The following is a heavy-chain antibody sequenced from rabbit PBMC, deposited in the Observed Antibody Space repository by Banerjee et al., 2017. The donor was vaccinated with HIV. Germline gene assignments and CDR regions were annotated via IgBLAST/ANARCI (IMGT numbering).Heavy chain of an antibody. J-gene: IGHJ4*01. CDR1: GFDFTTDY. CDR2: IDPVFGST. D-gene: IGHD8-1*01. Sequence: QLKETGGGLVQPGGSLTLSCKASGFDFTTDYMSWVRQAPGKGLEWIGYIDPVFGSTRYANWVNGRFTISSHNAQNTLYLQLNSLTAADTATYFCARDGAGSTYFNLWGPGTLVTVS. V-gene: IGHV1S7*01. CDR3: ARDGAGSTYFNL.